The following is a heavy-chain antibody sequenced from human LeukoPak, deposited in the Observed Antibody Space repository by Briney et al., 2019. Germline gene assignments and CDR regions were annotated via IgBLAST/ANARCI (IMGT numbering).Heavy chain of an antibody. Sequence: PGGSLRLSCAASGFTFSTHSMNWVRQAPGKGLEWVSSISFSGDYIYYADSLKGRITISRDNAKNSLYLQMNSLRAEGSAGYYCARRASTERGHSYGLDYWGQGTLVTVSS. D-gene: IGHD5-18*01. CDR3: ARRASTERGHSYGLDY. CDR1: GFTFSTHS. CDR2: ISFSGDYI. J-gene: IGHJ4*02. V-gene: IGHV3-21*01.